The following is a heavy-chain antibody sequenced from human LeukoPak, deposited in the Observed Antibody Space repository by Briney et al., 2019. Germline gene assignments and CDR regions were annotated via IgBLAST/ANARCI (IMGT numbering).Heavy chain of an antibody. D-gene: IGHD2-8*01. Sequence: PSETLSLTCTVSGGSISSYYWSWIRQPAGKGLEWIGRIYTSGSTNYNPSLKSRVTMSVDTSKNQFSLKLSSVTAADTAVYYRARRRGYCTNGVCYWHAFDIWGQGTMVTVSS. J-gene: IGHJ3*02. CDR1: GGSISSYY. V-gene: IGHV4-4*07. CDR3: ARRRGYCTNGVCYWHAFDI. CDR2: IYTSGST.